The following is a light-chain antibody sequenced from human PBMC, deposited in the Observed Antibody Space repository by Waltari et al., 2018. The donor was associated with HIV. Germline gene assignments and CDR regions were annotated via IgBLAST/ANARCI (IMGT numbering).Light chain of an antibody. V-gene: IGLV3-19*01. CDR1: SLRSYY. Sequence: SSELTQDPSVFVALGQTVKITCQGDSLRSYYASWYQQKPGQAPVLVIYARNNRPSGIPDRFSGSSSGDTASLTITGAQAEDEAAYYCNSRDSSVNPLQVIFGGGTKVTVL. CDR3: NSRDSSVNPLQVI. J-gene: IGLJ2*01. CDR2: ARN.